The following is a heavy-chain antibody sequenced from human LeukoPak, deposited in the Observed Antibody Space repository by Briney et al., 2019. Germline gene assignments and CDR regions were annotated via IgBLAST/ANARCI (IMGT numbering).Heavy chain of an antibody. CDR3: ARGATWPEDDY. D-gene: IGHD5-24*01. CDR2: ISYDGSNN. V-gene: IGHV3-30-3*01. Sequence: GGSLRLSCAVSGLTFSSSWMDWVRQAPGKGLEWVAVISYDGSNNYYADSVKGRFTISRDNSKNTLYLQMNSLRAEDTAVYYCARGATWPEDDYWGQGTLVTVSS. CDR1: GLTFSSSW. J-gene: IGHJ4*02.